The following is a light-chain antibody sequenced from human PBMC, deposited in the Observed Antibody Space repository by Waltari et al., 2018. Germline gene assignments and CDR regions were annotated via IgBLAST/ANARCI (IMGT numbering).Light chain of an antibody. CDR1: SPRRYF. CDR3: NSRDSSGNRVI. V-gene: IGLV3-19*01. J-gene: IGLJ2*01. CDR2: AKN. Sequence: SSEVTQDPTVSVALGQKVTITCQGDSPRRYFASWYQQKAGQAPVLVIYAKNNRASGIPDRFSGSNSGNTASLTITGAQAEDEAEYFCNSRDSSGNRVIFGGGTKLTVV.